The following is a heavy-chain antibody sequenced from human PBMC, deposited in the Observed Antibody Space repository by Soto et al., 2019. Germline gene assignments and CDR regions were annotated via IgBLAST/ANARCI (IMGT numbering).Heavy chain of an antibody. J-gene: IGHJ6*02. Sequence: EVQLVESGGDLVQPGGSLRLSCVASGFTITNYWMHWVRQAPGKGLVWVSRINSDGSTTDYADSVKGRLTISRDNAKNTLYLQMNSLRVEDTAVYYCARGFRWGMDVWGQGTTVTVSS. CDR3: ARGFRWGMDV. V-gene: IGHV3-74*01. CDR1: GFTITNYW. CDR2: INSDGSTT. D-gene: IGHD3-16*02.